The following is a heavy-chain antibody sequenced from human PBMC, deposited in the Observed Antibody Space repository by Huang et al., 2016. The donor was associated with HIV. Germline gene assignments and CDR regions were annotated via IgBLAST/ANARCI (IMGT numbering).Heavy chain of an antibody. Sequence: QAHLVQSGSELKKPGASVQVSCKASGYSLTSYPMSWVRQAPGQGLAWMGVINTNTWNPTYAQGFTGRFVFSVDTSVSTAYLKISSLKSEDTAIYYCAKDMVFVVDPYYFDTWGQGTLVTVFS. CDR3: AKDMVFVVDPYYFDT. V-gene: IGHV7-4-1*02. CDR2: INTNTWNP. J-gene: IGHJ4*02. D-gene: IGHD3-3*01. CDR1: GYSLTSYP.